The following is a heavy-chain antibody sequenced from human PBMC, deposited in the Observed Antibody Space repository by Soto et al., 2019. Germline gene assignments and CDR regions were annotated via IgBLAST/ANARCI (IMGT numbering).Heavy chain of an antibody. Sequence: QVQLMHSVAEVKKPGASLKVSCKSSGYTFTSYYINWVRQATGQGLEWMGSMNPNSGNTGYAQKFHGSVTITRNTSISTAYIELSSLRSEDTAVYYCATDPLTAARRSADYWGQATLVTVSS. CDR1: GYTFTSYY. V-gene: IGHV1-8*01. CDR3: ATDPLTAARRSADY. CDR2: MNPNSGNT. D-gene: IGHD6-6*01. J-gene: IGHJ4*02.